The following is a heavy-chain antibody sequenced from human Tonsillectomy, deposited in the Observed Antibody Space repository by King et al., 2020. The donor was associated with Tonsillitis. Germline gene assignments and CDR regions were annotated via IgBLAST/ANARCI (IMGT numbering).Heavy chain of an antibody. Sequence: VQLVESGGGLVQPGGSLRLSCVASGFTFKNYWMTWVRQAPGKGLEWVANIRRDGSEKYYVDSLKGRFTISRDNAKNSLYLQLSSLRVEDTAVYYCARDSTQHFDRGAYYDAFDVWGQGTMVTVSS. J-gene: IGHJ3*01. V-gene: IGHV3-7*01. CDR2: IRRDGSEK. CDR3: ARDSTQHFDRGAYYDAFDV. CDR1: GFTFKNYW. D-gene: IGHD3-22*01.